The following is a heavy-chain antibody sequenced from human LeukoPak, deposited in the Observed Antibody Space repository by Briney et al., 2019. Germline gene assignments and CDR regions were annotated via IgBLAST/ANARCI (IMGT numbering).Heavy chain of an antibody. Sequence: PSETLSLTCTVSGGSMSSYYWSWIRQPPGKGLEWIGYIYYSGSTNYNPSLKSRVPISVDTSKNQFSLKLSSVTAADTAVYYCARASSGAHDYWGQGTLVTVSS. CDR1: GGSMSSYY. V-gene: IGHV4-59*01. D-gene: IGHD2-15*01. CDR3: ARASSGAHDY. CDR2: IYYSGST. J-gene: IGHJ4*02.